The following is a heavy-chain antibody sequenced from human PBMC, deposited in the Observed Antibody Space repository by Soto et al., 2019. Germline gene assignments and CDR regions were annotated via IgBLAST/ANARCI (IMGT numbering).Heavy chain of an antibody. V-gene: IGHV1-69*01. CDR2: IIPIFGTA. D-gene: IGHD2-2*01. Sequence: QVQLVQSGAEVKKPGSSVKVSCKASGGTFSSYAISWVRQAPGQGLEWMGGIIPIFGTANYAQKFQGRVTITADECTSTAYMELSSLRSEDTAVYYCARDGEGYCSSTSCYSYDYWGQGTLVTVSS. CDR1: GGTFSSYA. J-gene: IGHJ4*02. CDR3: ARDGEGYCSSTSCYSYDY.